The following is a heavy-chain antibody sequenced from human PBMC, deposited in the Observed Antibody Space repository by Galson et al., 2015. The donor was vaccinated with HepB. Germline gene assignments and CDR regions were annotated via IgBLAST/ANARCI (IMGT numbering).Heavy chain of an antibody. CDR2: IYPGDSDT. D-gene: IGHD6-13*01. V-gene: IGHV5-51*03. J-gene: IGHJ2*01. Sequence: QSGAEVKKPGESLKISCKGSGYSFTSYWIGWVRQMPGKGLEWMGIIYPGDSDTRKSPSFQGQVTISTDQSISTAYLQWSSLKASDTAMYYCARIFHYSSSWEDNAYWYFDLWGRGTLVTVSS. CDR1: GYSFTSYW. CDR3: ARIFHYSSSWEDNAYWYFDL.